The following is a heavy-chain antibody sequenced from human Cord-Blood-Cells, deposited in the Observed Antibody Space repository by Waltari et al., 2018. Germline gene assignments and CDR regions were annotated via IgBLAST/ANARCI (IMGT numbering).Heavy chain of an antibody. Sequence: QVQLVQAGAEVKKPGSSVKVSCKAAGGTFSSSAISWARQAPGQGLEWMGGIIPIFGTANYAQKFQGRVTITADESTSTAYMELSSLRSEDTAVYYCARVDGRYGGYVDGMDVWGQGTTVTVSS. V-gene: IGHV1-69*01. D-gene: IGHD5-12*01. CDR3: ARVDGRYGGYVDGMDV. CDR2: IIPIFGTA. J-gene: IGHJ6*02. CDR1: GGTFSSSA.